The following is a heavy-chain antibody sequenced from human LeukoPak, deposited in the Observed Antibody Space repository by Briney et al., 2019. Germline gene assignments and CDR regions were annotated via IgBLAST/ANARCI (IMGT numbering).Heavy chain of an antibody. V-gene: IGHV3-21*01. D-gene: IGHD2-2*01. CDR2: ISSSSSYI. Sequence: GSLRLSCAASGFTFCSYSMNWVRQAPGKGLEWVSSISSSSSYIYYADSVKGRFTISRDNAKNSLYLQMNSLRAEDTAVYYCARDRGYCSSTSCYLIFDYWGQGTLVTVSS. CDR3: ARDRGYCSSTSCYLIFDY. J-gene: IGHJ4*02. CDR1: GFTFCSYS.